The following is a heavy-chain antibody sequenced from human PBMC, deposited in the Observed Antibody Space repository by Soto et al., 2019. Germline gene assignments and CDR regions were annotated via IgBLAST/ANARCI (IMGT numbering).Heavy chain of an antibody. CDR3: ARHSNYYYYYMDV. J-gene: IGHJ6*03. V-gene: IGHV4-59*08. D-gene: IGHD4-4*01. Sequence: SETLSLTCTVSGGSISSYYWSWIRQPPGKGLEWIGYIYYSGSTNYNPSLKSRVTISVDTSKNQFSLKLSSVTAADTAVYYCARHSNYYYYYMDVRGKGTTVTVSS. CDR1: GGSISSYY. CDR2: IYYSGST.